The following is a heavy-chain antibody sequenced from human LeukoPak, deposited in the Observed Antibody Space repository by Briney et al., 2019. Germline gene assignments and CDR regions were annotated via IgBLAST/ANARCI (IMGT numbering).Heavy chain of an antibody. D-gene: IGHD3-10*01. J-gene: IGHJ4*02. Sequence: PGRSLRLSCAASGFTFSSYAMHWVRQAPGKGLEWVAVISYDGSNKYYADSVKGRFTISRDNSKNTLYLQMNSLRAEDTAVYYCARGGELVFDYYGSGSYYNSPFDYWGQGTLVTVSS. CDR3: ARGGELVFDYYGSGSYYNSPFDY. CDR1: GFTFSSYA. CDR2: ISYDGSNK. V-gene: IGHV3-30-3*01.